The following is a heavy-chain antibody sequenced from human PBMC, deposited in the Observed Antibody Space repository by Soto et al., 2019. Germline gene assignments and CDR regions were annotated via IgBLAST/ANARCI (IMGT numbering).Heavy chain of an antibody. CDR3: ARQDRRWLQFHYFDY. Sequence: PSETLSLTCTVSGGSISSSNYYWGWIRQPPGKGLEWIGSIYYSGSTYYNPSLKSRVTVSVDTSKNQFSLKLNSVTAADTAVYYCARQDRRWLQFHYFDYWGQGTLVNVSS. V-gene: IGHV4-39*01. CDR1: GGSISSSNYY. D-gene: IGHD5-12*01. J-gene: IGHJ4*02. CDR2: IYYSGST.